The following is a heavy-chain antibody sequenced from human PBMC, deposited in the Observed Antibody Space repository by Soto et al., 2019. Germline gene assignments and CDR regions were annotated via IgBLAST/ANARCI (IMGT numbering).Heavy chain of an antibody. CDR1: GFIFSNYV. CDR2: IPYDGSNN. J-gene: IGHJ5*02. V-gene: IGHV3-30-3*01. Sequence: GGSLRLSCAASGFIFSNYVMYWVRQAPGKGLEWVAVIPYDGSNNYYADSVKGRFTISRDNSKSTLYLQTNGLRAEDTAVYYCAGQGAWGQGTLVTVSS. CDR3: AGQGA.